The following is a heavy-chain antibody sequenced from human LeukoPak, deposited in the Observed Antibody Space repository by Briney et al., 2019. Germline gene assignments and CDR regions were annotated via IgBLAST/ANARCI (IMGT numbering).Heavy chain of an antibody. J-gene: IGHJ4*02. Sequence: GGSLRLSCAASGFTFSSYAMSWVRQAPGKGLEWVGRIKSKTDGGTTDYAAPVKGRFTISRDDSKNTLYLQMNSLKTEDTAVYYCTTDLLALTGISFDYWGQGTLVTVSS. V-gene: IGHV3-15*01. CDR3: TTDLLALTGISFDY. CDR2: IKSKTDGGTT. D-gene: IGHD1-20*01. CDR1: GFTFSSYA.